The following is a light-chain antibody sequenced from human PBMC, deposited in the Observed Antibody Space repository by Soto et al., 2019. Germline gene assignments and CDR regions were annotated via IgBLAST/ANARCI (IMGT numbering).Light chain of an antibody. CDR3: QQYYSYPVT. V-gene: IGKV1-8*01. CDR2: AAS. CDR1: QGISSY. J-gene: IGKJ3*01. Sequence: AIRMTQSPSSLSASTGDRVTITCRASQGISSYLAWYQQKPGKAPKLLIYAASTLQSGVTSRFSGSGSGTDFTLTNSCLQSEDFATYYCQQYYSYPVTFGPGTKVDIK.